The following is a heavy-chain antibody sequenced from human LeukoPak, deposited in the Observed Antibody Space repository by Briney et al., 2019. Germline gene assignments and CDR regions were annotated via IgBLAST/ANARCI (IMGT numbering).Heavy chain of an antibody. CDR1: GGTFSSYA. CDR3: ARAYTSTRITTYYFDY. D-gene: IGHD3-3*01. J-gene: IGHJ4*02. CDR2: INPSGGGT. V-gene: IGHV1-46*01. Sequence: HGASVNVSCKASGGTFSSYAISWVRQAPGQGLEWMGIINPSGGGTSNVQKFQGRVTVTRDTSTNTVYMELSSLRSEDTAVYYCARAYTSTRITTYYFDYWGQGTLVTVSS.